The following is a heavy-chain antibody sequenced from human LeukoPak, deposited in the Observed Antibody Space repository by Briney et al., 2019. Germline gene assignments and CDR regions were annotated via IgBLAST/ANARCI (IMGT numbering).Heavy chain of an antibody. CDR2: ISAYNGNT. V-gene: IGHV1-18*01. CDR1: GYTFTSYG. D-gene: IGHD3-10*01. CDR3: AREGPLSHVLLWFGELWGYCYYGMDV. J-gene: IGHJ6*02. Sequence: ASVKVSCKASGYTFTSYGISWVRQAPGQGLEWMGWISAYNGNTNYAQKLQGRVTMTTDTSTSTAYMELRSLRSDDTAVYYCAREGPLSHVLLWFGELWGYCYYGMDVWGQGTTVTVSS.